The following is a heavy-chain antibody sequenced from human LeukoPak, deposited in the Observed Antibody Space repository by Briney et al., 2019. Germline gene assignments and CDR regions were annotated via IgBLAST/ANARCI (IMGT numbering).Heavy chain of an antibody. CDR1: GFTFDDYA. CDR2: ISGDGGST. Sequence: GGSLRLSCAASGFTFDDYAMHWVRQAPGKGLEWVSLISGDGGSTYYADSVKGRFTISIDNSKNSLYLQMNSLRTEDTALYYCAKDVYYYDSSGQPGRFDYWGQGTLVTVSS. CDR3: AKDVYYYDSSGQPGRFDY. J-gene: IGHJ4*02. V-gene: IGHV3-43*02. D-gene: IGHD3-22*01.